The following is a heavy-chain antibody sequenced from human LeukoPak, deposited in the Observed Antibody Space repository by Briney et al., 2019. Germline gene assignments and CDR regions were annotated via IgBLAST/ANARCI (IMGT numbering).Heavy chain of an antibody. V-gene: IGHV4-38-2*01. CDR3: ARAGWIITSGIDY. Sequence: SETLSLTCGVSGYSISRGYYWAWIRQPPGKGLEWIGTIYHIGSTYYTPSLGSRVTISVDTSKNEFSLNLKSVTAADTAVYYCARAGWIITSGIDYWGQGALVTISS. D-gene: IGHD3-10*01. CDR1: GYSISRGYY. J-gene: IGHJ4*02. CDR2: IYHIGST.